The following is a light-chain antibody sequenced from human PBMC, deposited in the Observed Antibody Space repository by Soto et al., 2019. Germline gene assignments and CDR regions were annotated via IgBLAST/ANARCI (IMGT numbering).Light chain of an antibody. Sequence: QSVLTQPPAASGTPGQRVTILCSGSRSNVENNGVNWYQQVPGTAPRLVIFDSNRRPSGVPDRFSGSKSGSSASLAISGLQSDDEANYYCSSWDDRAAVGVVFGGGTKLTVL. CDR2: DSN. V-gene: IGLV1-44*01. J-gene: IGLJ2*01. CDR1: RSNVENNG. CDR3: SSWDDRAAVGVV.